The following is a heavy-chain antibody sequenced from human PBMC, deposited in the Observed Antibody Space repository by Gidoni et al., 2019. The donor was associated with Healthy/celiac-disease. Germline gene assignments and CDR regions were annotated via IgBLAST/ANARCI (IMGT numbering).Heavy chain of an antibody. J-gene: IGHJ6*02. V-gene: IGHV3-15*01. Sequence: EVQLVESGGGLVKPGGSLRLSFAASGFTFSNSWMRSVRQAPGKGLEWGGRIKSKTDGGTTDYAAPVKGRFTISRDDSKNTLYLQMNSLKTEDTAVYYCTTDFYDFWSGSSISYYYYYGMDVWGQGTTVTVSS. CDR2: IKSKTDGGTT. CDR3: TTDFYDFWSGSSISYYYYYGMDV. D-gene: IGHD3-3*01. CDR1: GFTFSNSW.